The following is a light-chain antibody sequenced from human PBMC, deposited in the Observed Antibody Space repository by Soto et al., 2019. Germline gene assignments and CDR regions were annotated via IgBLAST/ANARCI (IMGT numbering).Light chain of an antibody. CDR2: GGS. J-gene: IGKJ1*01. Sequence: ENGWSKAPATLSLSQRETPTLCGRASQSVSSNHLAWYQQKPGQAPRLLIYGGSSRATGIPVRFSGSGSETDFTLTITRLEPEDFAVYYSQQYSSSRTFGQGTKVDI. CDR1: QSVSSNH. V-gene: IGKV3-20*01. CDR3: QQYSSSRT.